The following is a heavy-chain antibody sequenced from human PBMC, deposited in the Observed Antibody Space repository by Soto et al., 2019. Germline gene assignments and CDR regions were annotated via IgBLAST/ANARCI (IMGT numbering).Heavy chain of an antibody. CDR3: ATGLDYGSGSYGLIYSWFAH. CDR1: GGSFSGYY. Sequence: SETLSVTCVVLGGSFSGYYWSWIRQPPGKGLEWIGEINHSGSTNFIPFLILHVTILVDTSKKQFSLNLRSLTAAYRPLYYCATGLDYGSGSYGLIYSWFAHWGQGILVTVSS. CDR2: INHSGST. D-gene: IGHD3-10*01. V-gene: IGHV4-34*01. J-gene: IGHJ5*02.